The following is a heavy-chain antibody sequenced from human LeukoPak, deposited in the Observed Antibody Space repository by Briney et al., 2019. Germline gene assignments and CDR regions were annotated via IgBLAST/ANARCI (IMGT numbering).Heavy chain of an antibody. V-gene: IGHV7-4-1*02. D-gene: IGHD1-14*01. Sequence: GASVKVSCKASGYTFTSYGISWVRQAPGQGLEWMGWINTNTGNPTYAQGFTGRFVFSLDTSVSTAYLQISSLKAEDTAVYYCASYPSTATGFNFDYWGQGTLVTVSS. CDR2: INTNTGNP. J-gene: IGHJ4*02. CDR3: ASYPSTATGFNFDY. CDR1: GYTFTSYG.